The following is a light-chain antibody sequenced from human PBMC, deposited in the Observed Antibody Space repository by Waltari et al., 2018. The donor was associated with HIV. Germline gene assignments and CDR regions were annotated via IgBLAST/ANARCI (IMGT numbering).Light chain of an antibody. CDR2: DFT. CDR3: SSYTHSRSLYV. V-gene: IGLV2-14*03. CDR1: NSDVGGYNY. J-gene: IGLJ1*01. Sequence: QSALTQPASVSGSPGQSITISCTGTNSDVGGYNYVSWYQQHPGKAPELIIFDFTDLPPGVSDVFSGSECGDTASVTISGLRGEDEADYYCSSYTHSRSLYVFGLGTKVTVL.